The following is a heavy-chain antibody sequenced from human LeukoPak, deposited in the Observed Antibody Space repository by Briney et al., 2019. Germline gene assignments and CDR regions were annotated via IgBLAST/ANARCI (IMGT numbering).Heavy chain of an antibody. CDR1: GFTFSHYA. CDR3: ARGQHRWDYSHNLMSF. Sequence: GGSLRLSCAASGFTFSHYAMHWVRQAPGKGLEWVALISYDGSNKFYADSVKGRFTISRDNSKNTLYLLMNSLRADDTAVYYCARGQHRWDYSHNLMSFWGQGTLVTVSS. CDR2: ISYDGSNK. D-gene: IGHD4-11*01. V-gene: IGHV3-30*04. J-gene: IGHJ3*01.